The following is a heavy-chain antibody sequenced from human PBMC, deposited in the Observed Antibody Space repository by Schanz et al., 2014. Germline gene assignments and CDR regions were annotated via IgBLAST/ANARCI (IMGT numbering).Heavy chain of an antibody. CDR2: INLSGGST. Sequence: QVHLVQSGAEVHKPGASLKISCKASGYTFTNFFLHWVRQAPGQGLEWMGIINLSGGSTNNAQKFQGRRTMTRDTSTSTVYMELSSLRSEDTAVYYCARGGYSSGWYDRDIAHFDYWGQGTLVTVSS. D-gene: IGHD6-19*01. CDR1: GYTFTNFF. J-gene: IGHJ4*02. CDR3: ARGGYSSGWYDRDIAHFDY. V-gene: IGHV1-46*01.